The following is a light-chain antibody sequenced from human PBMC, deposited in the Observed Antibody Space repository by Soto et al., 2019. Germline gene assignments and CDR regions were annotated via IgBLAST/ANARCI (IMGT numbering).Light chain of an antibody. CDR2: SND. CDR1: SSNIGSNY. CDR3: AAWDDSLSGRV. Sequence: QSVLTHPPSASGTPGQRVTISCSGISSNIGSNYVYWYQQLPGTAPKLLIYSNDQRPSGIPHLFSGSKSGASASLAISGLRSEDEAAYYCAAWDDSLSGRVFGGGTKLTVL. J-gene: IGLJ3*02. V-gene: IGLV1-47*01.